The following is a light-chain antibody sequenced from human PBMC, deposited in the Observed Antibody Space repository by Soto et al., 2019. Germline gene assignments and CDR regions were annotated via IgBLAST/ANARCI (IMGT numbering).Light chain of an antibody. Sequence: DIQMTQSPSTLSASVGDRVTITCRASQSISSRLAWYQQKPGKAPKLLIYDASSLESGVPSRFSGCGSVTEFTLTISSLQPDDFATYYCQQYNSYSWTFGQGTKVEIK. CDR3: QQYNSYSWT. CDR2: DAS. V-gene: IGKV1-5*01. J-gene: IGKJ1*01. CDR1: QSISSR.